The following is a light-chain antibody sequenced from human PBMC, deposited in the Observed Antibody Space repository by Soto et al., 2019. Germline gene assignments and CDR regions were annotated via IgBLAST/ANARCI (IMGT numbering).Light chain of an antibody. Sequence: SVLTQPPSASGSPGQSVTISCTGTSSDVGAYKFVSWFQQHPGKAPKLIIYEVNERPSGVPDRFSGSKSGNTASLTISGLQADDEADYYCSSYVVSSNLRVFGAGTKVSV. J-gene: IGLJ1*01. CDR2: EVN. V-gene: IGLV2-8*01. CDR1: SSDVGAYKF. CDR3: SSYVVSSNLRV.